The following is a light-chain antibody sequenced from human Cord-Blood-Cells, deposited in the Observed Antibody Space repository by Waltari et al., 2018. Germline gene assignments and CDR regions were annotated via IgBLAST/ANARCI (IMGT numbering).Light chain of an antibody. CDR3: SSYTSSSTYV. Sequence: QSALTQPASVSGSPGQSITIPCTGTRSDVGGYNYVPWYQPHPGKAPKLMIYEVSNRPSGVSNRFSGSKSGNTASLTISGLQAEDEADYYCSSYTSSSTYVFGTGTKVTVL. V-gene: IGLV2-14*01. CDR1: RSDVGGYNY. J-gene: IGLJ1*01. CDR2: EVS.